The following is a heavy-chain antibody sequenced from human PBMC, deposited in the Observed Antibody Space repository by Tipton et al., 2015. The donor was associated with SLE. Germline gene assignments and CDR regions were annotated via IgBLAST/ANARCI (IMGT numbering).Heavy chain of an antibody. D-gene: IGHD3-16*01. J-gene: IGHJ2*01. CDR2: IYYSGST. V-gene: IGHV4-59*01. Sequence: GLVKPSETLSLTCTVSGGSISDYYWSWIRQPPGKGLEWIGYIYYSGSTNYNPSLKSRVTISVDTSKNQFSLKLSSVTAADTAVYYCARGRREGRGNYVWGSFWYFDLWGRGTLVTVSS. CDR3: ARGRREGRGNYVWGSFWYFDL. CDR1: GGSISDYY.